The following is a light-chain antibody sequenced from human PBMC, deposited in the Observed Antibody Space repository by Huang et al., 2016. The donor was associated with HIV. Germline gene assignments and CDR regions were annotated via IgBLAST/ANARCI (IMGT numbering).Light chain of an antibody. Sequence: EIVSTQSPATLSLSPGERAILSCRASQSVRNYLAWYHQKPGQAPRLIIYDASTTATGTPARFSGSGSWTDFTLTSSSLEPEDFAVYYCQQRSDWPPWTFGQGTKVEIK. CDR1: QSVRNY. CDR2: DAS. J-gene: IGKJ1*01. CDR3: QQRSDWPPWT. V-gene: IGKV3-11*01.